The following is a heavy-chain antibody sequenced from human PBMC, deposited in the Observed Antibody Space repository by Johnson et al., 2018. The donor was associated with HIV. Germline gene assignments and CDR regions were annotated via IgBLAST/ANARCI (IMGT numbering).Heavy chain of an antibody. Sequence: VQLVESGGGQVQPGGSLRLSCSASGFIFTNYAMSWVRQAPGKGLEWVSVISGSGGSTYYADPVTGRFTISRDNSKNTLYLQMKSLRAEDTAVYYCAKDEAQTLAAAGRDAFNMWGRGTMVTVSS. V-gene: IGHV3-23*04. CDR2: ISGSGGST. CDR1: GFIFTNYA. J-gene: IGHJ3*02. D-gene: IGHD6-13*01. CDR3: AKDEAQTLAAAGRDAFNM.